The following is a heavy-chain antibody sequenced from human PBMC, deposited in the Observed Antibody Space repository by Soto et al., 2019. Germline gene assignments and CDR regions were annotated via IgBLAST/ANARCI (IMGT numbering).Heavy chain of an antibody. V-gene: IGHV1-18*01. Sequence: ASVKVSCKASGYTFTSYGISWVRQAPGQGLEWMGWISAYNGNTNYAQKLQGRVTMTTDTSTSTAYMELRSLRSDDTAVYYCARENGDYEESYYYYGMDVWGQGTTVTVSS. CDR2: ISAYNGNT. CDR1: GYTFTSYG. D-gene: IGHD4-17*01. CDR3: ARENGDYEESYYYYGMDV. J-gene: IGHJ6*02.